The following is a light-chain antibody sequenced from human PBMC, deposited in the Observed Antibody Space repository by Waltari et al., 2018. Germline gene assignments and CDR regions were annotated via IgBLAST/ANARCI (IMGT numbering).Light chain of an antibody. V-gene: IGLV2-23*02. CDR1: NSDVGKYKL. CDR3: CSYTGGSIPVI. Sequence: QSALTQPASVSGSPGQSITISCTGTNSDVGKYKLVSWYQQHPGKAPKLMIYEVSKRPSGMSYRVSGSKSGDTASLTISGLQAEDEAEYYCCSYTGGSIPVIFGGGTKLTVL. CDR2: EVS. J-gene: IGLJ2*01.